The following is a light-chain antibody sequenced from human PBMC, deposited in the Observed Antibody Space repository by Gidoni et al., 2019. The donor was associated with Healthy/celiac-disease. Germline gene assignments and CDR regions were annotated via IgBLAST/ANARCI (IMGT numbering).Light chain of an antibody. CDR1: QSISSY. V-gene: IGKV1-39*01. CDR2: AAS. Sequence: DIPMTQSPSSLSASVGDRVTITCRASQSISSYLNWYQQKPGKAPKLLIYAASSLQSGVPSRFSGSGSGTDFTLTISSLQPEDFATYYCQQSYSTLITFXXXTRLEIK. J-gene: IGKJ5*01. CDR3: QQSYSTLIT.